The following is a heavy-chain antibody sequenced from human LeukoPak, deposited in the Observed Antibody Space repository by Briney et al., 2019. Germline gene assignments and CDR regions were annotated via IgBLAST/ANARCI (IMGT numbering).Heavy chain of an antibody. V-gene: IGHV3-53*01. Sequence: PGGSLRLSCTVSGFTVSSNSMSWVRQAPGKGLEWVSFIYSAANTHYSDSVKGRFTISIDNSENTLYLQMNSLRAEDTAVYYCARRAGAYTHPYDYWGQGTLVTVSS. CDR2: IYSAANT. CDR3: ARRAGAYTHPYDY. CDR1: GFTVSSNS. J-gene: IGHJ4*02. D-gene: IGHD3-16*01.